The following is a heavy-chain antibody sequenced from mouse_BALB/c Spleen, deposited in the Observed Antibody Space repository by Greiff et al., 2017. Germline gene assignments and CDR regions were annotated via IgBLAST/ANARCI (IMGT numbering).Heavy chain of an antibody. CDR1: GYTFTSYV. Sequence: EVQLQQSGPELVKPGASVKMSCKASGYTFTSYVMHWVKQKPGQGLEWIGYINPYNDGTKYNEKFKGKATLTSDKSSSTAYMELSSLTSEDSAVYDCALYYRYGWFAYWGQGTLVTVSA. V-gene: IGHV1-14*01. D-gene: IGHD2-14*01. J-gene: IGHJ3*01. CDR2: INPYNDGT. CDR3: ALYYRYGWFAY.